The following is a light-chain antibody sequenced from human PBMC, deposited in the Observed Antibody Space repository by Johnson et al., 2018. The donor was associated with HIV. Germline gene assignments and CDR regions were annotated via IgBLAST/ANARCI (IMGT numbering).Light chain of an antibody. Sequence: HSVLTQPPSVSAAPGQKVTISCSGSSSNIGNNYVSWYQQLPGTAPKLLIYDNNKRPSEIPDRISGSKSGTSATLGITRLQPGDEADDYCGTWDSRLTAGHVFGSGTKATLL. V-gene: IGLV1-51*01. CDR2: DNN. CDR3: GTWDSRLTAGHV. CDR1: SSNIGNNY. J-gene: IGLJ1*01.